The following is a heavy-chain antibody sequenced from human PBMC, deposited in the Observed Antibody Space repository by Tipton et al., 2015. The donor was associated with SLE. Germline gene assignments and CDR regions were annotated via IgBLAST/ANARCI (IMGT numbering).Heavy chain of an antibody. Sequence: TLSLTCAVSGYSITSGDYWGWIRQPPGKGLEWVGSLYHRGSTYYNPSLKSRVTTSTDTSKNEIYLKLTSVTATDTAVYFCARDPYDSTWRNGWFDPWGQGTLVTVSS. CDR1: GYSITSGDY. V-gene: IGHV4-38-2*02. D-gene: IGHD6-13*01. CDR3: ARDPYDSTWRNGWFDP. J-gene: IGHJ5*02. CDR2: LYHRGST.